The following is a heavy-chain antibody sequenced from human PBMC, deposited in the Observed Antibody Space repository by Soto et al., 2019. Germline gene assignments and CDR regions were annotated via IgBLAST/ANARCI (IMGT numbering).Heavy chain of an antibody. Sequence: TLSPPRTVAGLYLITWGYYCGWIRQHPEKGLEWIGYMHSSGSTYYNPSLKSRVTMSVDTSKNQFSLKLTSMTAADTAVYYCARKGSYGTDSWGQGTLVTSPQ. CDR3: ARKGSYGTDS. V-gene: IGHV4-31*03. J-gene: IGHJ5*01. CDR2: MHSSGST. D-gene: IGHD5-18*01. CDR1: GLYLITWGYY.